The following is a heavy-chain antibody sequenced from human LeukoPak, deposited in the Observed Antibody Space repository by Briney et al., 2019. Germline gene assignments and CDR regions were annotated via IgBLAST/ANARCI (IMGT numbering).Heavy chain of an antibody. J-gene: IGHJ3*02. CDR3: AISRHYRSRAFDI. CDR1: GGSISSGGYY. CDR2: IYYSGST. V-gene: IGHV4-31*03. Sequence: PSETLTLTCTVSGGSISSGGYYWSWIRQHPGKGLEWIGYIYYSGSTYYNPSLKSRVTISVDTSKNQFSLKLSSVTAADTAVYYCAISRHYRSRAFDIWGQGTMVTVSS. D-gene: IGHD3-10*01.